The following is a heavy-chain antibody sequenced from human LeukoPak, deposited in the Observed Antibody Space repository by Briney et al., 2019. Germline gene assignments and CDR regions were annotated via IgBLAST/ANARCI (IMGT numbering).Heavy chain of an antibody. J-gene: IGHJ4*02. CDR1: GFTFSTYE. V-gene: IGHV3-48*03. Sequence: GGSLRLSCAASGFTFSTYELNWVRQAPGKGLEWVSYISDSGNIINYADSVKGRFTISRDNANNSLYLQMNSLRAEDTAVYYCARVGSSMTTVTPSFFDFWGQGAPVTVSS. CDR2: ISDSGNII. CDR3: ARVGSSMTTVTPSFFDF. D-gene: IGHD4-17*01.